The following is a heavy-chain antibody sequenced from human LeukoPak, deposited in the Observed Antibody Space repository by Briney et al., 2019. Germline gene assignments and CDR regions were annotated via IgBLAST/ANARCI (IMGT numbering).Heavy chain of an antibody. CDR1: GFTFRNYA. Sequence: GGSLRLSCAASGFTFRNYAMGWVRQAPGKGLEWVSTISGSGGNTYYADSVEGRFTFSSDNSKNTLYLQMNSLRVEDTAVYYCAKGCGETCYSDFDHWGQGTLVTVSS. V-gene: IGHV3-23*01. D-gene: IGHD2-15*01. J-gene: IGHJ4*02. CDR3: AKGCGETCYSDFDH. CDR2: ISGSGGNT.